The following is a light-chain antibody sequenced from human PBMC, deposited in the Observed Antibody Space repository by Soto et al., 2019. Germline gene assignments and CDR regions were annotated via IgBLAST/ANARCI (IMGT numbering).Light chain of an antibody. CDR3: QQRSNWPRT. Sequence: IVLTQSPATLSLSPGKRATLSCRASQNISNYVIWYKQKPGQAPRLLIYDVSNRATHIPAKFSGSGSWADVTLTISSLEPEDFEVYYCQQRSNWPRTVGQGTKVDIK. J-gene: IGKJ1*01. CDR2: DVS. CDR1: QNISNY. V-gene: IGKV3-11*01.